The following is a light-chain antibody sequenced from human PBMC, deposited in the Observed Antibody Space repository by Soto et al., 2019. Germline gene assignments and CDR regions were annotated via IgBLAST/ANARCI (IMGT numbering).Light chain of an antibody. CDR2: EVS. V-gene: IGLV2-23*02. Sequence: QSALTQPASVSGSSGQSITISCTGTSSDFGSYNLVSWYQQHPGKAPKLMIYEVSKRPSGVSNRFSGSKSGNTASLTISGLQAEDEADYYCCSYAGSSTPLIFGTGTKVTVL. CDR3: CSYAGSSTPLI. J-gene: IGLJ1*01. CDR1: SSDFGSYNL.